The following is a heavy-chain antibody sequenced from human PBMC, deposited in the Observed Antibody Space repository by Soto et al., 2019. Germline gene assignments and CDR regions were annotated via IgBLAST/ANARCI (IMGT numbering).Heavy chain of an antibody. CDR2: IYSGGST. J-gene: IGHJ5*02. Sequence: PSETLSLTCTVSGGSISSGNYYWAWIRQPPGKGLEWVGTIYSGGSTFYNPSLKSRVTISVDTSKNHFSLYLTSVTAADTALFYCARQKVMGATTWFDIWGQGTLVTVS. D-gene: IGHD1-26*01. V-gene: IGHV4-39*01. CDR1: GGSISSGNYY. CDR3: ARQKVMGATTWFDI.